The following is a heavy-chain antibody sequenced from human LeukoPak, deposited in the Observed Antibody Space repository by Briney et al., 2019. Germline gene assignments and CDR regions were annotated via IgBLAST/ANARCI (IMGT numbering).Heavy chain of an antibody. CDR3: ARGRYFDWLLLLFDY. D-gene: IGHD3-9*01. J-gene: IGHJ4*02. CDR1: GFSFSSYA. V-gene: IGHV3-23*01. Sequence: GGSLRLSCATSGFSFSSYAMSWVRQAPGKGLEWVSAMSSSDDGRYYAASVRGRFTISRDTSRSTLYLQMNSLRAEDAAVYYCARGRYFDWLLLLFDYWGQGTLVTVSS. CDR2: MSSSDDGR.